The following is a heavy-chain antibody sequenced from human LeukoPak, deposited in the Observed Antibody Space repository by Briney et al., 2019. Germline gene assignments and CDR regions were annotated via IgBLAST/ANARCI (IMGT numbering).Heavy chain of an antibody. CDR1: SDSISSSNW. Sequence: SGTLSLTCTVSSDSISSSNWWSWVRQPPGKGLECIGEIHHSGTTNYNPSLKSRVTISVDTSKNQFSLKLSSVTAADTAVYYCARDSGTTGEVKFDPWGQGTLVTVSS. D-gene: IGHD3-10*01. CDR3: ARDSGTTGEVKFDP. CDR2: IHHSGTT. V-gene: IGHV4-4*02. J-gene: IGHJ5*02.